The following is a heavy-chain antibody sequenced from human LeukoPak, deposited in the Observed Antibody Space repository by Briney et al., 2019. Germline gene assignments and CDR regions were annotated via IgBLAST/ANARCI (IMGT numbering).Heavy chain of an antibody. V-gene: IGHV3-48*04. Sequence: PGGSLRLSCAASGFTFSIYSMNWVRQSPGNGLEWVSYISGGSSTIYYADSVKGRFTISRDNAKNSLYLQMNSLRAEDTAVYYCARAYGDYVYYYYYMDVWGKGTTVTVSS. CDR1: GFTFSIYS. D-gene: IGHD4-17*01. J-gene: IGHJ6*03. CDR3: ARAYGDYVYYYYYMDV. CDR2: ISGGSSTI.